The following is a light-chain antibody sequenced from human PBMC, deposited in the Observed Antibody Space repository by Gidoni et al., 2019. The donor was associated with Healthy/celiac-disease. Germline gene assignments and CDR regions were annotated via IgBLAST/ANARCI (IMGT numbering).Light chain of an antibody. Sequence: QSALTQPASMSGSPGHPITISCTGTSIDVGGYNYVSWYQQHPGKAPKLMIHDVSNRPSGVSNRFSGSKSGNTASLTISGLQAEDEADYYCSSFTSSNTPYVFGTGTKVTVL. J-gene: IGLJ1*01. CDR1: SIDVGGYNY. V-gene: IGLV2-14*01. CDR2: DVS. CDR3: SSFTSSNTPYV.